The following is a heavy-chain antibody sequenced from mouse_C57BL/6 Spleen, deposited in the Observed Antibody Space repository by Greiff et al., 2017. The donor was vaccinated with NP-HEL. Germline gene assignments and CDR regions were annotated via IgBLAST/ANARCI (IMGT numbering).Heavy chain of an antibody. D-gene: IGHD2-5*01. CDR3: ASHEGPAYYSNSWYFDY. CDR2: FYPGSGSI. CDR1: GYTFTEYT. Sequence: QVHVKQSGAELVKPGASVKLSCKASGYTFTEYTIHWVKQRSGQGLEWIGWFYPGSGSIKYNEKFKDKATLTADKSSSTVYMELSRLTSDDSAVYFCASHEGPAYYSNSWYFDYWGQGTTLTVSS. V-gene: IGHV1-62-2*01. J-gene: IGHJ2*01.